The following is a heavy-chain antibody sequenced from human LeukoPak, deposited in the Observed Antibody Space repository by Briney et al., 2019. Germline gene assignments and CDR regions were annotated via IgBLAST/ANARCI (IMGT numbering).Heavy chain of an antibody. D-gene: IGHD6-6*01. J-gene: IGHJ4*02. Sequence: ASVKVSCKASGYTFTSYGISWVRQAPGQGLEWMGWISAYNGNTNYAQKLQGRVTMTTDTSTSTAYMELRSLRSDDTAVYYCARVVLHSSSSEIDYWGQGTLVTVSS. CDR1: GYTFTSYG. CDR3: ARVVLHSSSSEIDY. V-gene: IGHV1-18*01. CDR2: ISAYNGNT.